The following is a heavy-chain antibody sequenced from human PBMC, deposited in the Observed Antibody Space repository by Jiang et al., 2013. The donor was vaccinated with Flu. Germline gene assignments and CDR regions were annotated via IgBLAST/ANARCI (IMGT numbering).Heavy chain of an antibody. CDR2: IYDSGST. CDR1: GGSISSGGYY. V-gene: IGHV4-31*03. D-gene: IGHD3-16*02. CDR3: ARVAHVWGSYREAYYFDY. J-gene: IGHJ4*02. Sequence: GLVKPSQTLSLTCTVSGGSISSGGYYWSWIRQHPGKGLEWIGYIYDSGSTYYNPSLKSRVTISVDTSKNQFSLKLSSVTAADTAVYYCARVAHVWGSYREAYYFDYWGQGTLVTVSS.